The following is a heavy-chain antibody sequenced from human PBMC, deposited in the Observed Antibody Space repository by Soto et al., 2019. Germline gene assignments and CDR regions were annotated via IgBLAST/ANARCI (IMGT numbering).Heavy chain of an antibody. CDR3: ATGGHNDGYNFYHGREV. J-gene: IGHJ6*04. Sequence: QVQVVQSGAEVKQPGSSVTVSRKVSGGIFTNTAISWVRQAPGQGLEWLGGVIPLFDTAYYAQIFRGRLRISADGATTTAYMELSGLTSADTAFYFCATGGHNDGYNFYHGREVWGKGTTVTVSA. V-gene: IGHV1-69*01. CDR1: GGIFTNTA. CDR2: VIPLFDTA. D-gene: IGHD3-16*01.